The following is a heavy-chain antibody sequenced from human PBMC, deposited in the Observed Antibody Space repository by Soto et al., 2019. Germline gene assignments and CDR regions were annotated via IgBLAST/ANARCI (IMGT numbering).Heavy chain of an antibody. J-gene: IGHJ3*02. Sequence: SETLSLTCAVSSGSISSSNWWSWVRQPPGKGLEWIGEIYHSGSTNYNPSLKSRVTISVDKSKNQFSLKLSSVTAADTAVYYCAREGGGIAARPAFDIWGQGTMVTVSS. CDR3: AREGGGIAARPAFDI. V-gene: IGHV4-4*02. D-gene: IGHD6-6*01. CDR2: IYHSGST. CDR1: SGSISSSNW.